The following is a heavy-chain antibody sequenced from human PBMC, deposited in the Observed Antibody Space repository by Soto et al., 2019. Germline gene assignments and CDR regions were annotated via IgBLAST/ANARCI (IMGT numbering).Heavy chain of an antibody. CDR1: GGSISSYF. J-gene: IGHJ4*02. D-gene: IGHD6-13*01. CDR2: VYYTGTT. Sequence: PSETLSLTCSVSGGSISSYFYIWVRQPPGKGLEWIGSVYYTGTTDYNPSLKSRVTISVDTSKNHFSLNLRSVTAADTAVYYCARDLASVPRAFDYWGRGTLVTVSS. CDR3: ARDLASVPRAFDY. V-gene: IGHV4-59*01.